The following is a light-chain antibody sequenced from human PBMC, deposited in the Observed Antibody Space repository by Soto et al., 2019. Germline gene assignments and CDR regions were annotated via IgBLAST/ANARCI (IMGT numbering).Light chain of an antibody. V-gene: IGKV3-15*01. Sequence: VMTQSPTTLSVSPGERATLSCRASHSVGSNLAWYQQNPGQAPRLLIYGASTRATGVPARFSGSGSATQFTLTISSLQPEDFATYYCQQSYSTPRFGQGTKLEIK. CDR2: GAS. CDR1: HSVGSN. J-gene: IGKJ2*03. CDR3: QQSYSTPR.